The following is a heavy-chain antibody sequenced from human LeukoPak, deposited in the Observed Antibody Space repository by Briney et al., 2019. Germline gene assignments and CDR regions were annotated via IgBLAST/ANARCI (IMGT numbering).Heavy chain of an antibody. CDR1: GGSISSYY. CDR2: IYYSGST. V-gene: IGHV4-59*01. CDR3: ARSEQQLAPGVWYFDL. Sequence: PSETLSLTCTVSGGSISSYYWSWIRQPPGKGLEWIGYIYYSGSTNYNPSLKSRVTISVDTSKNQFSLKLSSVTAADTAVYYCARSEQQLAPGVWYFDLWGRGTLVTVSS. D-gene: IGHD6-13*01. J-gene: IGHJ2*01.